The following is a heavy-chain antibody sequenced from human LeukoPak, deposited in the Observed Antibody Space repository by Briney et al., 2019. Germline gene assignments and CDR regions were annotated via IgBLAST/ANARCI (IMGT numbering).Heavy chain of an antibody. Sequence: GESLKISCKGSGYSFASYWIGWVRQMPGKGLEWMGIIYPGDSDTRYSPSFQGQVTISADKSISTAYLQWSSLKASDTAMYYCARTIAAADRQLYNWFDPWGQGTLVTVSS. D-gene: IGHD6-13*01. CDR3: ARTIAAADRQLYNWFDP. V-gene: IGHV5-51*01. CDR2: IYPGDSDT. CDR1: GYSFASYW. J-gene: IGHJ5*02.